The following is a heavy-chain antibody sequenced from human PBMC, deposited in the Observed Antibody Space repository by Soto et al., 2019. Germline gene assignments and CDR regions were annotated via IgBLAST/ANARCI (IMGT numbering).Heavy chain of an antibody. J-gene: IGHJ4*02. Sequence: GGSLRLSCAASGFTFSDYYMSWIRQAPGKGLEWVSYISSSSSHTNYAESVKGRFTISRDNAKNSLYLQMNSLRAEDTAVYYCARGRVPSRYFDWFDYWGQGLMVIVSS. CDR1: GFTFSDYY. D-gene: IGHD3-9*01. CDR3: ARGRVPSRYFDWFDY. CDR2: ISSSSSHT. V-gene: IGHV3-11*05.